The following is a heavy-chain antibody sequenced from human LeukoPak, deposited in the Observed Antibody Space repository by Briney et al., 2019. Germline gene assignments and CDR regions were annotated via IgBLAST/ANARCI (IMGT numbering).Heavy chain of an antibody. CDR3: AKDRPDYDRGYNWFDP. J-gene: IGHJ5*02. V-gene: IGHV3-33*06. Sequence: GWALRLSCAGSGCTLSSNYRNWLGPAPCKEMDGVAVIWYNGSNKYYASSVKGRFTISRDNSKNTLYLKMNSLRAEDTAVYYCAKDRPDYDRGYNWFDPWGQGTLVTVSS. CDR1: GCTLSSNY. D-gene: IGHD3-22*01. CDR2: IWYNGSNK.